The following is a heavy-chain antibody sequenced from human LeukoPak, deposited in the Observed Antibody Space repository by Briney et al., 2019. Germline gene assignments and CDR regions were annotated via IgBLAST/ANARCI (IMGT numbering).Heavy chain of an antibody. V-gene: IGHV1-69*04. CDR3: ARGRSSGCRCFDY. J-gene: IGHJ4*02. Sequence: SVKVSCKASGGTFSSYAISWVRQAPGLGLEWMGRIIPILGIANYAQKFQGRVTITADKSTSTAYMELRSLRSDDTAVYYCARGRSSGCRCFDYWGQGTLVTVSS. D-gene: IGHD6-19*01. CDR1: GGTFSSYA. CDR2: IIPILGIA.